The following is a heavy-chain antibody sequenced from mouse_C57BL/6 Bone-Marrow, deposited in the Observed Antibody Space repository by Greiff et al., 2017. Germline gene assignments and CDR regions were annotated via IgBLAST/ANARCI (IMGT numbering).Heavy chain of an antibody. V-gene: IGHV2-3*01. CDR3: TRVRRGRGVGY. Sequence: QVQLKESGPGLVAPSQSLSITCTVSGFSLTSYGVSWVRQPPGKGLEWLGVIWGDGSTNYHSALISRLSISTDNSKSQVFLKLNSLQTDDTATYYSTRVRRGRGVGYWGQGTTLTVSS. CDR1: GFSLTSYG. D-gene: IGHD2-14*01. J-gene: IGHJ2*01. CDR2: IWGDGST.